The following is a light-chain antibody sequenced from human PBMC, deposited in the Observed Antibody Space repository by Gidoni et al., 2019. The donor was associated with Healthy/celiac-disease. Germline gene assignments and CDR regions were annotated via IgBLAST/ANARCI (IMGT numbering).Light chain of an antibody. V-gene: IGLV3-25*02. Sequence: SYELTQPPSVSGSTGQTARITCSGDALPKQYAYWYQQKPGQAPVLVIYKDSERPSGIPERFSGSSSGTTVTLTISGVQAEDEADYYCQSADSSGTYVVFGGGTKLTVL. CDR1: ALPKQY. CDR3: QSADSSGTYVV. J-gene: IGLJ2*01. CDR2: KDS.